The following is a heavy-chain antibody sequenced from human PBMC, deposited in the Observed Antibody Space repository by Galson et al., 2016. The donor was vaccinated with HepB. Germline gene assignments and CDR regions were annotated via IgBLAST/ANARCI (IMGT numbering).Heavy chain of an antibody. V-gene: IGHV3-11*01. Sequence: SLRLSCAASGFAFSDYYMSWIRQTPGKGPEWIAYIAGRSTTTYLSDSVKGRFTVSRDNTKDSLFLHMADLRAEDTAIYFCARDREPETTMPTFDLWGQGVMVTVSS. CDR3: ARDREPETTMPTFDL. D-gene: IGHD4-17*01. CDR1: GFAFSDYY. CDR2: IAGRSTTT. J-gene: IGHJ5*02.